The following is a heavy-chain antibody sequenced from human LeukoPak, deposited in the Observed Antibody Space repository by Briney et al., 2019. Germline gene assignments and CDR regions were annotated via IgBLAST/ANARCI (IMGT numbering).Heavy chain of an antibody. D-gene: IGHD4-23*01. Sequence: GASVKVSCKASGYTFTDYYMYWVRQAPGQGLEWMGWINPNSGGTNYAQKFQGRVTMTRDTSISTAYMELSSLRSEDTAVYYCARDDYGGRDAFDIWGQGTMVTVSS. J-gene: IGHJ3*02. V-gene: IGHV1-2*02. CDR3: ARDDYGGRDAFDI. CDR2: INPNSGGT. CDR1: GYTFTDYY.